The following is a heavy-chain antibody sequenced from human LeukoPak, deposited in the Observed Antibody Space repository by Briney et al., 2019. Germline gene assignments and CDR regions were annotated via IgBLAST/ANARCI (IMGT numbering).Heavy chain of an antibody. CDR2: IVTILANI. J-gene: IGHJ2*01. V-gene: IGHV1-69*11. Sequence: SVKVSCKGSGGSFSNFAFSWVRQAPGQGLEWVGRIVTILANIDYAEKVQGRMTISADESTRTVYMEMSSLRSEDTAVYYCARAGVGYFDVWGRGTLVTVSS. CDR1: GGSFSNFA. CDR3: ARAGVGYFDV. D-gene: IGHD3-3*01.